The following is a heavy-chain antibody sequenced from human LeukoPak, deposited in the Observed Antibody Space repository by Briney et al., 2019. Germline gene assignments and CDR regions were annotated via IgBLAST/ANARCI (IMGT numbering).Heavy chain of an antibody. CDR3: ARVGVAAALDAFDI. V-gene: IGHV3-7*01. D-gene: IGHD6-13*01. Sequence: PGGSLRLSCAASGLTFSKSWMSWVRQAPGQGLEWVAAIKEDGSEKDYVDSVKGRFTISRENAKNSLYLQMNSLRAEDTAVYYCARVGVAAALDAFDIWGQGTMVTVSS. J-gene: IGHJ3*02. CDR2: IKEDGSEK. CDR1: GLTFSKSW.